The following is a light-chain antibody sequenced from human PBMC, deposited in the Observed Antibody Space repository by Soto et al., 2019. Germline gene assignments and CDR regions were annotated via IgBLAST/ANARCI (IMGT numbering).Light chain of an antibody. Sequence: AIRMTQSPSSLSASTGDRVTITCRASQGISSYLAWYQQKPGKAPKLLIYDASSLESGVPSRFSGSGSRTEFTLTICSLQPDDFATYYCQQYNSYSWTFGQGTKVDIK. V-gene: IGKV1-8*01. CDR1: QGISSY. J-gene: IGKJ1*01. CDR2: DAS. CDR3: QQYNSYSWT.